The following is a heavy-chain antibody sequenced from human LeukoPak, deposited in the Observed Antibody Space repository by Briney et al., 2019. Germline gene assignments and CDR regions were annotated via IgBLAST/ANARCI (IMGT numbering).Heavy chain of an antibody. V-gene: IGHV4-38-2*01. CDR3: ARSYLWEYDY. Sequence: KPSETLSLTCSVSGFSINNGYYWGWIRQPPGKGLEWIGNIYYSGSTYYNPSLKSRVTISIDTSKNQFSLKLSSVTAADTAVYYCARSYLWEYDYRGQGTLVTVSS. CDR1: GFSINNGYY. J-gene: IGHJ4*02. CDR2: IYYSGST. D-gene: IGHD3-3*01.